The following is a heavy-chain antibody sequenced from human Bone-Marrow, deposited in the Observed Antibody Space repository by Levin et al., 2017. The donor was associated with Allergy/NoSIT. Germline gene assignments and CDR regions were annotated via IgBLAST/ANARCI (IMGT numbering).Heavy chain of an antibody. CDR2: ISDRGVTT. D-gene: IGHD1-26*01. CDR1: GLRFNKYA. J-gene: IGHJ4*02. Sequence: GGSLRLSCEASGLRFNKYAMSWVRQAPGKGLEWVSAISDRGVTTYYAESVKGRFTISRDNSKNTLYLQMTRLTPEDTALYCCAKLGWDLPIIWGQGTVVTVSS. V-gene: IGHV3-23*01. CDR3: AKLGWDLPII.